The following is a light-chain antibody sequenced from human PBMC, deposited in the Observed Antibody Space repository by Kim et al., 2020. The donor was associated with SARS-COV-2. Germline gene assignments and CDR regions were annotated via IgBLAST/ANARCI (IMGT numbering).Light chain of an antibody. CDR3: SSYAGFNNYVI. Sequence: SATISCTGTSNDVGGYNYVSWYQQHPGKAPKLMIFEVTKRPSGVPDRFSGSKSGNTASLTVSGLQADDEADYYCSSYAGFNNYVIFGGGTQLTVL. CDR1: SNDVGGYNY. V-gene: IGLV2-8*01. J-gene: IGLJ2*01. CDR2: EVT.